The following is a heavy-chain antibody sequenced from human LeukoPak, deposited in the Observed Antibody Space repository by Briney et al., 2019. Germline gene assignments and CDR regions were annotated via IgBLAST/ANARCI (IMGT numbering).Heavy chain of an antibody. CDR1: GGSISPYC. CDR3: ARAGSYRLTTTL. CDR2: ISYSGST. Sequence: PSETLSLTCTVSGGSISPYCWIWIRQPPGKGLEWIGYISYSGSTSFNPSLMSRVTISIHTSTNQLSLALSSVTAADTAVYYCARAGSYRLTTTLWGQGTLVAVSS. V-gene: IGHV4-59*01. D-gene: IGHD4-17*01. J-gene: IGHJ4*02.